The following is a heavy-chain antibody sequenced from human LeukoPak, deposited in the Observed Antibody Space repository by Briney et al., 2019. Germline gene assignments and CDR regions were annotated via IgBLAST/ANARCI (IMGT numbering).Heavy chain of an antibody. CDR3: ARPFLRFSSGWHFDY. CDR1: GGTFSGYY. D-gene: IGHD6-19*01. CDR2: INHSGNT. J-gene: IGHJ4*02. Sequence: SETLSLTCAVYGGTFSGYYWSWIRQPPGKGLEWIGEINHSGNTNYNPSLKSRVAISIDTSKNQFSLKLSSVTAADTAIYYCARPFLRFSSGWHFDYWGQGILVTVSS. V-gene: IGHV4-34*01.